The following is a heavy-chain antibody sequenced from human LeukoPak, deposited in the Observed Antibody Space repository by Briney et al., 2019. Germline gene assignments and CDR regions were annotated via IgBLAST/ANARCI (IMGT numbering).Heavy chain of an antibody. Sequence: SEPLSLTCIVSGGPISTNTYYWRRFPLPPGEGLEWMGEIHDRGTTYYNRSLRSRVTISVDTSKNQFSLRLTSVTAADTAVYYCARVTYNGLQHFGYWGKGNLVTVS. V-gene: IGHV4-39*07. CDR3: ARVTYNGLQHFGY. CDR1: GGPISTNTYY. CDR2: IHDRGTT. J-gene: IGHJ4*02. D-gene: IGHD3-10*01.